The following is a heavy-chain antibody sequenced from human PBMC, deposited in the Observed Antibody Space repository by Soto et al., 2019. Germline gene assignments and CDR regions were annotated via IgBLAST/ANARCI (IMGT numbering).Heavy chain of an antibody. J-gene: IGHJ4*02. CDR2: ISAYNGNT. V-gene: IGHV1-18*01. Sequence: ASVKVSCKASGYTFTSYGISWVRQAPGQGLEWMGWISAYNGNTNYAQKLQGRVTMTTDTSTSTAYMELRSLRSDDTAVYYCARATDFWSGYDYFDYWGQGTLVTVSS. CDR1: GYTFTSYG. D-gene: IGHD3-3*01. CDR3: ARATDFWSGYDYFDY.